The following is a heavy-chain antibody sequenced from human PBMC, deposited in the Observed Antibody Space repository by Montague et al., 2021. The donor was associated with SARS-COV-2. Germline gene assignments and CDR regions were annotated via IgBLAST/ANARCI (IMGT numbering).Heavy chain of an antibody. J-gene: IGHJ6*02. Sequence: SLRLSCAASGFTVSSNYMSWVRQAPGKGLEWVSVIYSGGSTYYADSVKGRFTISSDNTKNTLYLQMNSLRAEDTAAYYCARDHLYYDFWSGYYGQYGMDVWGQGTMVTVSS. CDR3: ARDHLYYDFWSGYYGQYGMDV. CDR2: IYSGGST. V-gene: IGHV3-53*01. CDR1: GFTVSSNY. D-gene: IGHD3-3*01.